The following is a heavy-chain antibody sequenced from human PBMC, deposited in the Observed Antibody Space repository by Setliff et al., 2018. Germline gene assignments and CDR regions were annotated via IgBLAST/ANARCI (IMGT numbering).Heavy chain of an antibody. Sequence: SETLSLTCTVSGGSISSYYWGWVRQPPGKGLEWIGSIYHGGTTYYNPSLKSRVTISVDTSTNQFSLKLSSVTAADTAVYYCARDYYGSGSPNTNWFDPWGQGTLVTVSS. CDR1: GGSISSYY. J-gene: IGHJ5*02. CDR3: ARDYYGSGSPNTNWFDP. CDR2: IYHGGTT. D-gene: IGHD3-10*01. V-gene: IGHV4-39*07.